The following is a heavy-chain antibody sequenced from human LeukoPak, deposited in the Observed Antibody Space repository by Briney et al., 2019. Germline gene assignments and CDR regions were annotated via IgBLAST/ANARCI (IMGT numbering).Heavy chain of an antibody. CDR2: ITHSGGG. Sequence: SDTLSLTCTVSGGPFVGYYWTWIRQPPGKGLEWIGEITHSGGGNYNPSLKSRVTISVDSSQNRFSLKVLSVTAADTAVYYCARRAGAPDFDVWGLGTLISVSS. CDR3: ARRAGAPDFDV. CDR1: GGPFVGYY. J-gene: IGHJ4*02. V-gene: IGHV4-34*01. D-gene: IGHD3-10*01.